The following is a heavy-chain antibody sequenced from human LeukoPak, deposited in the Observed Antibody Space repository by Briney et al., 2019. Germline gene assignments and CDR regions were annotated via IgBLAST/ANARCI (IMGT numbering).Heavy chain of an antibody. CDR2: IYYSGST. J-gene: IGHJ4*02. D-gene: IGHD4-23*01. V-gene: IGHV4-59*08. CDR3: ARTDYGGPQFVY. Sequence: SETLSLTCAVYGGSFSGYYWSWIRQPPGKGLEWIGYIYYSGSTDYNPSLKSRVTISVDTSKNQFSLKLSSVTAADTAVYYCARTDYGGPQFVYWGQGTLVTVSS. CDR1: GGSFSGYY.